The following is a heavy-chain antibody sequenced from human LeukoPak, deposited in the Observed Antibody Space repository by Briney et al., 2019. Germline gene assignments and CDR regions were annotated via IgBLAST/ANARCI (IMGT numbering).Heavy chain of an antibody. CDR1: GFTFDDYA. J-gene: IGHJ4*02. Sequence: GRSLRLSCAAPGFTFDDYAMHWVRHAPGKGLEWGSGISWNSGSIDYADSVKGRFTISRDNAKNSLYLQMNSLRAEDTALYYCAKDFRYCSGGSCYSGGYFGYWGQGTLVTVSS. V-gene: IGHV3-9*01. D-gene: IGHD2-15*01. CDR2: ISWNSGSI. CDR3: AKDFRYCSGGSCYSGGYFGY.